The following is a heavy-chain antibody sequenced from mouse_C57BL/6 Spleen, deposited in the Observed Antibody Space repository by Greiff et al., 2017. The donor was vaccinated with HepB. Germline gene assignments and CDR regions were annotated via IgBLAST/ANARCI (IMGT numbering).Heavy chain of an antibody. J-gene: IGHJ4*01. Sequence: VKLQESGPELVKPGASVKISCKASGYAFSSSWMNWVKQRPGKGLEWIGRIYPGDGDTNYNGKFKGKATLTADKSSSTAYMQLSSLTSEDSAVYFCARLRDYAMDYLGQGTSVTVSS. CDR1: GYAFSSSW. D-gene: IGHD1-1*01. V-gene: IGHV1-82*01. CDR2: IYPGDGDT. CDR3: ARLRDYAMDY.